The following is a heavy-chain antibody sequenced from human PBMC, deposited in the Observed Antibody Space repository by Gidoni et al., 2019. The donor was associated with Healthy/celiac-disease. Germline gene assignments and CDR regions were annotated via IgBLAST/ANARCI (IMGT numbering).Heavy chain of an antibody. D-gene: IGHD5-18*01. CDR1: GWSFSGYY. Sequence: QVQLQQWGAGLLKPSETLSLTCAVYGWSFSGYYWSWIRQPPGKGLEWIGEINHSGSTNYNPSLKSRVTISVDTSKNQFSLKLSSVTAADTAVYYCARGRAYSYGYIGGFDYWGQGTLVTVTS. CDR3: ARGRAYSYGYIGGFDY. J-gene: IGHJ4*02. CDR2: INHSGST. V-gene: IGHV4-34*01.